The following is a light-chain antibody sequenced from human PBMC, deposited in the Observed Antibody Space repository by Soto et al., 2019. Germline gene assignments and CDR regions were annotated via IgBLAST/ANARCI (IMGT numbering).Light chain of an antibody. J-gene: IGKJ1*01. CDR3: QQYNNWWT. CDR2: GAS. V-gene: IGKV3-15*01. Sequence: EVEMTQSPATLSMSPGERATLSCRASQSVSSSLAWYQQKPGQAPRLLIYGASTRATGIPDRFSGSGSETEFTLTISSLQAEDFAIYYCQQYNNWWTFGQGTKVEIK. CDR1: QSVSSS.